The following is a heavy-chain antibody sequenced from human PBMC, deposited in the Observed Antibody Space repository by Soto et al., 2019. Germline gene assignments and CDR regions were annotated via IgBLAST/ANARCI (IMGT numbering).Heavy chain of an antibody. CDR3: ARDLVRGVIITGWFDP. CDR2: ISYDGSKK. D-gene: IGHD3-10*01. CDR1: GFTFSSYV. Sequence: QVQLVESGGGVVQPGRSLRLSCAASGFTFSSYVIHWVRQAPGKGLEWVAVISYDGSKKYCADSVKGRFTISRDNSKNTLYLQMSSLRPEDTAVYYCARDLVRGVIITGWFDPWGQGTLVTVAS. V-gene: IGHV3-30-3*01. J-gene: IGHJ5*02.